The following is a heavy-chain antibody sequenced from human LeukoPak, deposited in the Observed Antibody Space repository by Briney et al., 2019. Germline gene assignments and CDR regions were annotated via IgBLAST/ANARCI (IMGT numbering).Heavy chain of an antibody. CDR1: GGSFSGYY. CDR2: INHSGST. Sequence: PSEILSLTCAVYGGSFSGYYWSWIRQPPGKGLEWIGEINHSGSTNYNPSLKSRVTISVDMSKNQFSLKLRSVTAADTAVYYCARLVRGQWLVLDYWGQGTLVTVSS. CDR3: ARLVRGQWLVLDY. V-gene: IGHV4-34*01. J-gene: IGHJ4*02. D-gene: IGHD6-19*01.